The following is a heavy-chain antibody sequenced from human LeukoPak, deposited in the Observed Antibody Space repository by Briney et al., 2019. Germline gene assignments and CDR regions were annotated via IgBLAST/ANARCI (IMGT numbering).Heavy chain of an antibody. V-gene: IGHV3-43*02. CDR1: GINFNTYT. CDR3: AKDRGYEVVFDP. D-gene: IGHD5-12*01. Sequence: GGSLRLSCAASGINFNTYTMHWVRQAPGKGLEWVSLISGDGDRTSYADSVKGRFTISRDNDKNSLYLQMNSLTIEDTALYYCAKDRGYEVVFDPWGQGTLVAVSS. CDR2: ISGDGDRT. J-gene: IGHJ5*02.